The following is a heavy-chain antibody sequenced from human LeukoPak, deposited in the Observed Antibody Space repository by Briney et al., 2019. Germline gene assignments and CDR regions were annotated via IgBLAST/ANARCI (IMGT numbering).Heavy chain of an antibody. CDR1: GFTFSSYD. J-gene: IGHJ6*02. Sequence: GGSLRLSCAASGFTFSSYDMHWVRQATGKGLEWVSAIGTAGDTYYPGSVKGRFTISRENAKNSLYLQMNSLRAGDTAVYYCARGGVSGWWKKNYYYGMDVWAQGTTVTVSS. V-gene: IGHV3-13*01. D-gene: IGHD6-19*01. CDR2: IGTAGDT. CDR3: ARGGVSGWWKKNYYYGMDV.